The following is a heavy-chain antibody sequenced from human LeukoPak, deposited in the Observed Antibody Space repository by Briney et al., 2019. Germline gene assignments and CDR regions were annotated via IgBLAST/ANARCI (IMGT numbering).Heavy chain of an antibody. CDR3: ARRGPWNAFDI. CDR1: GGTFSSDI. J-gene: IGHJ3*02. V-gene: IGHV1-18*01. CDR2: ISAYNGNT. Sequence: ASVKVSCKTSGGTFSSDIISWVRQAPGQGLEWMGWISAYNGNTNYAQKLQGRVTMTTDTSTSTAYMELRSLRSDDTAVYYCARRGPWNAFDIWGQGTMVTVSS. D-gene: IGHD1-1*01.